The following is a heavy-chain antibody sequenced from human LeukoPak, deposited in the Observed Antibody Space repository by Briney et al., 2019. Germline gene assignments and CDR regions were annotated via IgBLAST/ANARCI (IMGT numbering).Heavy chain of an antibody. CDR3: ARGLYDSAGGYFDY. J-gene: IGHJ4*02. CDR1: GYTLTNYG. Sequence: ASVKVSCKASGYTLTNYGISWVRQAPGQGLEWMGWISAYNGNTNYAQKLQGRLTMTTDTSTSTAYMELRSLRSDDTAVYYCARGLYDSAGGYFDYWGQGTLVTVSS. D-gene: IGHD3-22*01. CDR2: ISAYNGNT. V-gene: IGHV1-18*01.